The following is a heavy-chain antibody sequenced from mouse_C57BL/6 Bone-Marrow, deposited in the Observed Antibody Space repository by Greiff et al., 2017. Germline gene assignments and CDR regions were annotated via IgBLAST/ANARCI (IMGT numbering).Heavy chain of an antibody. CDR1: GFTFSNYW. CDR2: IRLKSDNYAT. Sequence: EVKLQESGGGLVQPGGSMKLSCVASGFTFSNYWMNWVRQSPEKGLEWVAQIRLKSDNYATHYAESVKGRFTISRDDSKSSVYLQMNNLRAEDTGIYYCTGRGGWVLPYWYFDVWGTGTTVTVSS. CDR3: TGRGGWVLPYWYFDV. J-gene: IGHJ1*03. V-gene: IGHV6-3*01. D-gene: IGHD2-3*01.